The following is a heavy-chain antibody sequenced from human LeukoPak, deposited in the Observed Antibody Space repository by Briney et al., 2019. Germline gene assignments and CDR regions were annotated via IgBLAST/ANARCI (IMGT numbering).Heavy chain of an antibody. CDR2: ISWNSGSI. Sequence: PGGSLRPSCAASGFTFDDYAMHWVRQAPGKGLEWVSSISWNSGSIGYADSVKGRFTISRDNAKNSLYLQMNSLRAEDTALYYCAKDRGIRYYYYYGMDVWGQGTTVTVSS. J-gene: IGHJ6*02. CDR1: GFTFDDYA. V-gene: IGHV3-9*01. CDR3: AKDRGIRYYYYYGMDV.